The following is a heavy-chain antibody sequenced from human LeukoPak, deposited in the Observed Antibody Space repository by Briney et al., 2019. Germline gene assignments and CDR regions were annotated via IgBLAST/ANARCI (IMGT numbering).Heavy chain of an antibody. CDR1: GFTFSSYA. J-gene: IGHJ6*02. Sequence: GGSLRLSCAASGFTFSSYAMHWVRQAPGKGLEWVAIISYDGSNKYYADSVKGRFTISRDNSKDTLYLQMNSPRAEDTAVYYCARGAPIWYNDILTGYYREGLDVWGQGTTVTVSS. V-gene: IGHV3-30*04. CDR3: ARGAPIWYNDILTGYYREGLDV. CDR2: ISYDGSNK. D-gene: IGHD3-9*01.